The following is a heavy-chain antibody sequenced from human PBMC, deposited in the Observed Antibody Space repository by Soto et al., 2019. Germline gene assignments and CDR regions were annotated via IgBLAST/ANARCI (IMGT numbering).Heavy chain of an antibody. Sequence: PGGSLRLSCAASGFTFSSYAMHWVRQAPGKGLEWVAVISYDGGNKYYADSVKGRFTISRDNSKNTLYLQMNSLRAGDTAVYYCARGPVYDFWSGDDFDYWGQGTLVTVSS. V-gene: IGHV3-30-3*01. CDR1: GFTFSSYA. CDR3: ARGPVYDFWSGDDFDY. CDR2: ISYDGGNK. D-gene: IGHD3-3*01. J-gene: IGHJ4*02.